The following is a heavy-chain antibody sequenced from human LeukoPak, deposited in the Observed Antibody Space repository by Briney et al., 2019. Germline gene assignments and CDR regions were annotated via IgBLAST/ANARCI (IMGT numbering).Heavy chain of an antibody. V-gene: IGHV3-43*01. CDR2: ISWDGGST. J-gene: IGHJ6*03. CDR3: ARDPYSGHYGAYYYYYLDV. CDR1: GFTFDDYT. D-gene: IGHD1-26*01. Sequence: PGGSLRLSCAASGFTFDDYTMHWVRQAPGKGLEWVSLISWDGGSTYYADSVKGRFTISRDNSKNSLYLQMDSLRAEDTAVYYCARDPYSGHYGAYYYYYLDVWGKGTTATISS.